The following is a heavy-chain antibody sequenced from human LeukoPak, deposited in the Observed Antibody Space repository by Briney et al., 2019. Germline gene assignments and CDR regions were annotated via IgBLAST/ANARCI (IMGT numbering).Heavy chain of an antibody. CDR1: GGSISSYY. CDR3: ARKNDFDI. Sequence: PSETLSLTCTVSGGSISSYYWSWIRPPPGKGLEWIGYLYYSGNTNYNPSLRGRVTISVDTSKTQFSLKLTSVTAADTAVYYCARKNDFDIWGQGTMVTVSS. V-gene: IGHV4-59*01. J-gene: IGHJ3*02. CDR2: LYYSGNT.